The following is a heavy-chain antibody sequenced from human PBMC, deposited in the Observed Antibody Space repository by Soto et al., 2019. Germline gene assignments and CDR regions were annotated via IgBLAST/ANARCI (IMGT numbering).Heavy chain of an antibody. J-gene: IGHJ4*02. CDR1: GGSVISSDYY. Sequence: SETLSLTCTVSGGSVISSDYYWAWIRLPPGKGLEWIGSIHYSGSTYYHPSLKSRVTISGDISKKQFSLNLNSVTAADTAVYYCARESKIAAAGPWYFDYWGQGTLVTVST. D-gene: IGHD6-13*01. V-gene: IGHV4-39*01. CDR2: IHYSGST. CDR3: ARESKIAAAGPWYFDY.